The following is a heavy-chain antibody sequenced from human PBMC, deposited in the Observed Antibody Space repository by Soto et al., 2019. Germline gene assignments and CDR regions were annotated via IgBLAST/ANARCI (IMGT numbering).Heavy chain of an antibody. CDR3: ARGESDVVVMAGASRGYIHAYLCMVV. CDR1: GGTFSTYA. Sequence: QDHLVQSGAAVKKPASSVKISCRSTGGTFSTYAFSWVRQAPGQGLECLGGIIPMFATPIYAQKYQSRVKITPDDSTSTAYMEVTSRRPKATVVYFCARGESDVVVMAGASRGYIHAYLCMVVWRHGTSGTVSS. D-gene: IGHD2-15*01. J-gene: IGHJ6*02. CDR2: IIPMFATP. V-gene: IGHV1-69*05.